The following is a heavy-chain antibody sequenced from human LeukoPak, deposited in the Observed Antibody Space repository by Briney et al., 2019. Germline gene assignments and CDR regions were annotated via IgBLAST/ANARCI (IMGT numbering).Heavy chain of an antibody. CDR2: ISSSSSYI. D-gene: IGHD3-10*01. J-gene: IGHJ3*02. V-gene: IGHV3-21*01. CDR1: GFTFSSYS. CDR3: ARGDGATPPDVFGI. Sequence: PGGSLRLSCAASGFTFSSYSMNWVRQAPGKGLQWVSSISSSSSYIYYADSVKGRFNISRDKAKNSLYLQMNRLRGEDTAVYYCARGDGATPPDVFGIWGQGTMVTVSS.